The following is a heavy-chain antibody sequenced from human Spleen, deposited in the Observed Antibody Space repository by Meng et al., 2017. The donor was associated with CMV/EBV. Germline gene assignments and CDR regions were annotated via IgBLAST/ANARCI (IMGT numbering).Heavy chain of an antibody. CDR1: GYTFTSYY. V-gene: IGHV1-46*01. D-gene: IGHD2-2*02. CDR3: ARDPPNCSSTSCYTGDYFDY. Sequence: ASVKVSCKASGYTFTSYYVHWVRQAPGQGLEWMGIINPSGGSTTYAQKFQGRVIMTRDTSTSTVYMELNSLRSDDTAVYYCARDPPNCSSTSCYTGDYFDYWGQGTTVTVSS. J-gene: IGHJ4*03. CDR2: INPSGGST.